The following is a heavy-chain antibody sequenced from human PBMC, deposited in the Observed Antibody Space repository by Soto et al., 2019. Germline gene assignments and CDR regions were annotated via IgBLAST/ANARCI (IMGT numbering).Heavy chain of an antibody. CDR3: AKEGSFSSSPPPLNWFDP. CDR2: ISGSGGTI. Sequence: GGSLRLSCAASGFTFSSYAMSWVRQAPGKGLEWVSAISGSGGTIYYADSVRGRFTISRDNSKNTLYLQMNSLRAEDTAVYYCAKEGSFSSSPPPLNWFDPWGQGTLVTVSS. J-gene: IGHJ5*02. D-gene: IGHD6-6*01. V-gene: IGHV3-23*01. CDR1: GFTFSSYA.